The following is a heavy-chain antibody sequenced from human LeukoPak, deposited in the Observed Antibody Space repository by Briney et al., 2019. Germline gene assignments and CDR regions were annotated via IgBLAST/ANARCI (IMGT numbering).Heavy chain of an antibody. J-gene: IGHJ4*02. Sequence: QTGGSLRLSCAASGFTFSSYAMSWVRQAPGKGLEWVANIKQDGSEKYYVDSVKGRFTISRDNAKNSLYLQMNSLRAEDTAVYYCARDGKDYYDSSGYYSDYWGQGTLVTVSS. CDR1: GFTFSSYA. V-gene: IGHV3-7*01. CDR2: IKQDGSEK. CDR3: ARDGKDYYDSSGYYSDY. D-gene: IGHD3-22*01.